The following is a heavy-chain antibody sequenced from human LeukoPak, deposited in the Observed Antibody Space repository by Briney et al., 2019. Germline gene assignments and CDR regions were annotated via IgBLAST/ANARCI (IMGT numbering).Heavy chain of an antibody. J-gene: IGHJ2*01. CDR2: IYDSGST. D-gene: IGHD5-24*01. Sequence: SETLSLTCTVSGGSIRSSYYYWGWIRQPPGKGLEWIGSIYDSGSTYYNPSLKSRVTISVDTSKNQFSLKLSSVTAADTAVCYCARGGYNSWYFDLWGRGTLVTVSS. CDR3: ARGGYNSWYFDL. V-gene: IGHV4-39*07. CDR1: GGSIRSSYYY.